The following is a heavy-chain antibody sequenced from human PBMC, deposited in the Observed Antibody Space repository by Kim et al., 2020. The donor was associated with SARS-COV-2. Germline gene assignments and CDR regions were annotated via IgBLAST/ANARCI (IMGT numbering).Heavy chain of an antibody. CDR2: IKSRSDGETA. Sequence: GGSLRLSCVASGFTFSNAWMTWVRQAPEKGLEWVGRIKSRSDGETADYAAPVKGRFTISRDDSKNTLFLQMNGLKTEDTARYYCTTSSSSWQTSFYHYF. V-gene: IGHV3-15*01. CDR3: TTSSSSWQTSFYHYF. J-gene: IGHJ2*01. CDR1: GFTFSNAW. D-gene: IGHD6-13*01.